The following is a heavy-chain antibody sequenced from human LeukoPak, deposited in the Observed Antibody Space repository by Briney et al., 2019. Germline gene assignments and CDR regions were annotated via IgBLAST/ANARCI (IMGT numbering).Heavy chain of an antibody. V-gene: IGHV4-4*07. CDR2: IYTSGST. CDR3: ASRCCSGGSCYSGLNYYYYMDV. J-gene: IGHJ6*03. Sequence: SETLSLTCTVSGGSISSYYWSWIRQPAGKGLEWIGRIYTSGSTNYNPSLKSRVTMSVDTSKNQFSLKLSSVTAADTAVYYCASRCCSGGSCYSGLNYYYYMDVWGKGTTVTVSS. D-gene: IGHD2-15*01. CDR1: GGSISSYY.